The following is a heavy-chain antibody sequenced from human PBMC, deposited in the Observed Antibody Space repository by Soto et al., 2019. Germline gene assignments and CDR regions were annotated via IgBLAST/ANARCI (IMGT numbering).Heavy chain of an antibody. CDR3: ARSVTIFGVVIADYYFDY. J-gene: IGHJ4*02. D-gene: IGHD3-3*01. V-gene: IGHV4-30-4*01. CDR2: IYYSGNS. Sequence: PSETLSLTCTVSGGSISSGDYYWSWIRQPPGKGLEWIGYIYYSGNSYYNPSLKSRVTISVDTSKNQFSLRLSSVTAADTAVYYCARSVTIFGVVIADYYFDYWGQGTLVTVSS. CDR1: GGSISSGDYY.